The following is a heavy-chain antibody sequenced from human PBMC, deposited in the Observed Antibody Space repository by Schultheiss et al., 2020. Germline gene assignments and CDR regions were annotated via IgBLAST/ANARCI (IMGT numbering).Heavy chain of an antibody. CDR1: GGSISSYY. J-gene: IGHJ6*02. CDR3: ARASDYYDSSGYDYYGMDV. V-gene: IGHV4-59*12. D-gene: IGHD3-22*01. Sequence: AETLSLTCTVSGGSISSYYWSWIRQPPGKGLEWIGEIYHSGSTNYNPSLKSRVTISVDKSKNQFSLKLSSVTAADTAVYYCARASDYYDSSGYDYYGMDVWGQGTTVTVSS. CDR2: IYHSGST.